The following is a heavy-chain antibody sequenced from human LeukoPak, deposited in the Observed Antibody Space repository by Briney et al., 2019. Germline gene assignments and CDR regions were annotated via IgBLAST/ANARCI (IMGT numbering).Heavy chain of an antibody. CDR3: ARDGSKRDRSSSLY. CDR1: GDSLSSYG. J-gene: IGHJ4*02. D-gene: IGHD6-6*01. Sequence: ASVKVSCKASGDSLSSYGISWVRQAPGQELEWMGWISAYNGNTNYAQKLQGRVTMTTETSTSTAYMELRSLRSDDTAVYYCARDGSKRDRSSSLYWGQGTLVTVSS. V-gene: IGHV1-18*01. CDR2: ISAYNGNT.